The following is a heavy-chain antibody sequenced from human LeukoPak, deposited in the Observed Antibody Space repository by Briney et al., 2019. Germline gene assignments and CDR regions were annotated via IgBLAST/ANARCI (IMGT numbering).Heavy chain of an antibody. CDR2: IYPGDSDT. CDR3: ARQLTIFGVVIGFDY. Sequence: GESLKISCKGSGYSFTSYWIGWVRQMPGKSLEWMGIIYPGDSDTRYSPSFQGQVTISADKSISTAYLQWSSLKASDTAMYYCARQLTIFGVVIGFDYWGQGTLVTVSS. J-gene: IGHJ4*02. D-gene: IGHD3-3*01. CDR1: GYSFTSYW. V-gene: IGHV5-51*01.